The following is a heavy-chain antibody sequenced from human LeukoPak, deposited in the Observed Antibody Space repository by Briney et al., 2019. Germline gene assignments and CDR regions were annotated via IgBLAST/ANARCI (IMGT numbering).Heavy chain of an antibody. CDR2: IYNSVRT. J-gene: IGHJ6*02. CDR3: VRDLVATIDHYYYGMDV. Sequence: SETLSLTCTVSGGSISSYYWSWIRQPPGKGLEWIGYIYNSVRTNYNPSLKSRVTISVDTSKNQLSLKLSSVTAADTAVYFCVRDLVATIDHYYYGMDVWGQGTTVTVSS. D-gene: IGHD5-12*01. CDR1: GGSISSYY. V-gene: IGHV4-59*01.